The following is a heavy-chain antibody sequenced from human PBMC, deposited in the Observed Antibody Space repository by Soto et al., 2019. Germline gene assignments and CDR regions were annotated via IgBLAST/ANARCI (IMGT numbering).Heavy chain of an antibody. CDR3: ARAPMVLTRSYFDS. V-gene: IGHV4-59*01. CDR1: DGPISNFY. CDR2: ISSSGNT. D-gene: IGHD3-22*01. J-gene: IGHJ4*02. Sequence: LSLTCTVSDGPISNFYWSWIRQPPGKGLEWIGYISSSGNTNYNPSLKSRVSISVDTSKNQFSLNLTSVTAADTAVYYCARAPMVLTRSYFDSWGQGTPVTVSS.